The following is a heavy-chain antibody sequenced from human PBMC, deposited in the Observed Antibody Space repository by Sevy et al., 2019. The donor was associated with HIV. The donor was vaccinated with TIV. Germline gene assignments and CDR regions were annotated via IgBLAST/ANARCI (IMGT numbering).Heavy chain of an antibody. J-gene: IGHJ1*01. CDR3: ARATSGSQGPRQYFRH. D-gene: IGHD1-26*01. V-gene: IGHV1-18*01. CDR2: ITANNGNT. CDR1: GYTFTSYH. Sequence: ASVKVSCTASGYTFTSYHITWVRQAPGQGLEWMGWITANNGNTNYAQRLQGRVTMTTDTSTNTAYMELRSLRSDDTAVYYWARATSGSQGPRQYFRHWGQGTLVTVSS.